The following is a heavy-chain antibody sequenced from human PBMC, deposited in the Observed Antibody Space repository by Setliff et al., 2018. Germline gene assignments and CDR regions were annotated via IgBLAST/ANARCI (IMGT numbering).Heavy chain of an antibody. CDR3: ARAHRYFSDNSGYFYDQGRSAFDV. D-gene: IGHD3-22*01. J-gene: IGHJ3*01. Sequence: PGGSLRLSCAASGFSFDDYGMNWVRQVPGKGLEWVAGINWNGRATGYADPVKGRFTIARDNAKNSLYLQMNSLGAEDTALYYCARAHRYFSDNSGYFYDQGRSAFDVWGQGTMVTVS. CDR2: INWNGRAT. CDR1: GFSFDDYG. V-gene: IGHV3-20*04.